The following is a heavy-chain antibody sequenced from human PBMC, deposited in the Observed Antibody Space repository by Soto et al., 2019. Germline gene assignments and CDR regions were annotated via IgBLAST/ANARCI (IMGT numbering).Heavy chain of an antibody. D-gene: IGHD7-27*01. CDR1: GGTFSSYT. Sequence: SLKVSCKSSGGTFSSYTISWVRQAPGQGLEWMGRIIPILGIANYAQKFQGRVTITADKSTSTAYMELSSLRSEDTAVYYCARGHWDYYYYYMDVWGKGTTVTSP. J-gene: IGHJ6*03. V-gene: IGHV1-69*02. CDR2: IIPILGIA. CDR3: ARGHWDYYYYYMDV.